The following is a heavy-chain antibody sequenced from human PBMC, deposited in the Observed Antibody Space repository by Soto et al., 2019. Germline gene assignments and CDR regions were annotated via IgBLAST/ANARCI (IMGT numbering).Heavy chain of an antibody. D-gene: IGHD5-12*01. Sequence: QVRLVQSGPEVKSPGASVKVSCKASGYTFTIYTIFWVRQAPGQRPQWLGWINGDNGATRYSQNLRGRGTITRDTSASNAYMELSGLISEYTSGYYCAITRGREYANGNDFFYWFDPWGQGTLVTVSA. J-gene: IGHJ5*02. CDR2: INGDNGAT. CDR3: AITRGREYANGNDFFYWFDP. V-gene: IGHV1-3*01. CDR1: GYTFTIYT.